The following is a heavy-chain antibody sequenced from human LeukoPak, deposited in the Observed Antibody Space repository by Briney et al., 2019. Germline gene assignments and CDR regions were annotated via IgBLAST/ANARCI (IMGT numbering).Heavy chain of an antibody. Sequence: EASVKVSCKASGYTFTGYYMHWVRQAPGQGLEWMGWINPNSGGTNYAQKFQGRVTMTRDTSISTAYMELSRLRSDDTAVYYCARDRIAEAREDAFDIWGQGTMVTVSS. CDR2: INPNSGGT. CDR1: GYTFTGYY. J-gene: IGHJ3*02. CDR3: ARDRIAEAREDAFDI. V-gene: IGHV1-2*02. D-gene: IGHD6-13*01.